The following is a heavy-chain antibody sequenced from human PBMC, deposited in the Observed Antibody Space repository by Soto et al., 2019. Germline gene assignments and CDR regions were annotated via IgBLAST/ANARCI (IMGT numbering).Heavy chain of an antibody. V-gene: IGHV3-30-3*01. CDR1: GFTFSSYA. D-gene: IGHD3-22*01. J-gene: IGHJ4*02. Sequence: QVQLVESGGGVVQPGRSLRLSCAASGFTFSSYAMHWVRQAPGKGLVWVAVISYDGSNKYYADSVKGRFTISRDNSKNTLYLQMNSLRAEDTAVYYCARDYYDSSGYYEGVFDYWGQGTLVTVSS. CDR2: ISYDGSNK. CDR3: ARDYYDSSGYYEGVFDY.